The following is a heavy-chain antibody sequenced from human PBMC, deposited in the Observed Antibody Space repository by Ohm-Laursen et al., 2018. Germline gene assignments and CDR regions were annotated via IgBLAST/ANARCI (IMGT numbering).Heavy chain of an antibody. CDR2: IRFGSGST. J-gene: IGHJ3*02. D-gene: IGHD3-22*01. CDR1: GYTFTHDY. CDR3: ARDGAPYYYDSSGYLDAFDI. V-gene: IGHV1-46*01. Sequence: ASVKVSCKASGYTFTHDYIHWVRQAPGQGLEWIGIIRFGSGSTTYTQKIQDRVTMTRDTSTSTVYMEVSSLRSEDTAVYYCARDGAPYYYDSSGYLDAFDIWGQGTMVTVSS.